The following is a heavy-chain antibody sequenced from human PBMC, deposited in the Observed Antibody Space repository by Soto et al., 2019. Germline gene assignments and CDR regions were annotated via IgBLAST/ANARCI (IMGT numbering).Heavy chain of an antibody. CDR2: IYYSGST. Sequence: QVQLQESGPGLVKPSQTLSLTCTVSGGSISSGDYYWSWIRQPPGKGLEWIGYIYYSGSTYYNPSLKSRVTISVDTSNNQFSLKLSSVTAADTAVYYCARWVVGDYSPKPPDYWGQGTLVTVSS. CDR1: GGSISSGDYY. D-gene: IGHD4-17*01. CDR3: ARWVVGDYSPKPPDY. V-gene: IGHV4-30-4*01. J-gene: IGHJ4*02.